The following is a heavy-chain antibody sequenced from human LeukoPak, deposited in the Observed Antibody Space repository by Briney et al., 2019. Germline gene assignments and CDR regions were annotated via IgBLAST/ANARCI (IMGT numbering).Heavy chain of an antibody. CDR1: GFTFDDYV. CDR2: ISWNSGTI. Sequence: GGSLRLSCAASGFTFDDYVMNWVRQAPGKGLEWVSGISWNSGTIGYADSVKGRFTISRDNAKNSLYLQMNSLRAEDAALYYCVKGAAYHLGDAFDIWGQGTMVTVSS. J-gene: IGHJ3*02. D-gene: IGHD2-15*01. CDR3: VKGAAYHLGDAFDI. V-gene: IGHV3-9*01.